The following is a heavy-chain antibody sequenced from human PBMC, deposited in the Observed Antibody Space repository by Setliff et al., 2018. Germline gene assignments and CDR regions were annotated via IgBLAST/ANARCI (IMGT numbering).Heavy chain of an antibody. D-gene: IGHD6-13*01. J-gene: IGHJ6*02. CDR3: ARSAGYSSSWYNYYYGMDV. V-gene: IGHV4-38-2*01. Sequence: SETLSLTCGVSGYSISTGYYWAWIRQPPGKGLEWIGSIYHSGSTYYNPSLKSRVTISVDTSKNQFSLKLSSVTAADTAVYYCARSAGYSSSWYNYYYGMDVWGQGTTVTVSS. CDR1: GYSISTGYY. CDR2: IYHSGST.